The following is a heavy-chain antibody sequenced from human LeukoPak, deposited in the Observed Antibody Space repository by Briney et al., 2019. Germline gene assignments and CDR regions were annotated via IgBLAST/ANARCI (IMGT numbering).Heavy chain of an antibody. D-gene: IGHD2-21*02. V-gene: IGHV4-59*06. Sequence: PSETLSLTCTVSGGSISSYYWSWIRQHPGKGLEWIGYIYYSGSTYYNPSLKSRVTISVDTSKNQFSLKLSSVTAADTAVYYCARGRAYCGGDCYPDAFDIWGQGTMVTVSS. CDR2: IYYSGST. CDR3: ARGRAYCGGDCYPDAFDI. J-gene: IGHJ3*02. CDR1: GGSISSYY.